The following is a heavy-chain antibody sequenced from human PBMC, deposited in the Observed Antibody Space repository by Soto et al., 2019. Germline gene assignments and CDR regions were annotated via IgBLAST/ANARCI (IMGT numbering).Heavy chain of an antibody. CDR3: ARFRRRNWNLGWFDP. D-gene: IGHD1-1*01. J-gene: IGHJ5*02. V-gene: IGHV4-34*01. CDR2: INHSGST. Sequence: SETLSLTCAVYGGSFSGYYWSWIRQPPGKGLEWIGEINHSGSTNYNPSLKSRVTISVDTSKNQFSLKLSSVTAADTAVYYCARFRRRNWNLGWFDPWGQATLVTVSS. CDR1: GGSFSGYY.